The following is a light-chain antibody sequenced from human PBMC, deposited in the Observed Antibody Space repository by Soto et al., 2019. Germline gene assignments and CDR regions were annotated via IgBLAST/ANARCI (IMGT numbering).Light chain of an antibody. CDR2: LNSDGSH. CDR1: SGHSTYA. Sequence: QLVLTQSPSASASLGASVKLTCTLGSGHSTYAIAWHQQQPGKGPRYLMNLNSDGSHTKGDGIPDRFSGSSSGAERYLTISSLQSEDEADYYCQTWGTGFWVFGGGTKLTVL. J-gene: IGLJ3*02. V-gene: IGLV4-69*01. CDR3: QTWGTGFWV.